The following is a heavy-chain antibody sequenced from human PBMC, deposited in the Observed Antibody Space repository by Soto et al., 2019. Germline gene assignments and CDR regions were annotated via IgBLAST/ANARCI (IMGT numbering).Heavy chain of an antibody. CDR3: AKVSVLGYDSSGSLYYFDS. Sequence: PGGSLRLSCAASGFTFSSYATSWVRQAPGKGLQWVSGITTSGGGTYYADSVKGRFTISRDNSMNTLFLRMNSLRAEDTAIYYCAKVSVLGYDSSGSLYYFDSWGQGTLVTVSS. CDR1: GFTFSSYA. D-gene: IGHD3-22*01. V-gene: IGHV3-23*01. J-gene: IGHJ4*02. CDR2: ITTSGGGT.